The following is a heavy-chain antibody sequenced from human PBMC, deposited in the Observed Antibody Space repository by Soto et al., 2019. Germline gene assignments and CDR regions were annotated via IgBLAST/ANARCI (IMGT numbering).Heavy chain of an antibody. J-gene: IGHJ4*02. CDR2: IFYSGST. Sequence: SETLSLTCTVSGGSISSDSYYWGWIRQPPEKGLEWIASIFYSGSTYYNPTLKSRLTISVDKSKNQFSLKLSSVTAADTAVYYCARRYGWASDIWGQGSMVTVSS. V-gene: IGHV4-39*07. CDR3: ARRYGWASDI. D-gene: IGHD3-16*01. CDR1: GGSISSDSYY.